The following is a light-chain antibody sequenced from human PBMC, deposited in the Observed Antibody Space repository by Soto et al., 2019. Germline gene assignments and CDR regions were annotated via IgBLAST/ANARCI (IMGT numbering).Light chain of an antibody. Sequence: EIMMTHSPATLSVSPGERATLSCRASQSVNNKLAWYQQKPGQAPRLLIYGASARATGIPARFSGSGSGTEFTLTISSLQPEDFAVYYCQQYDTWSPTTFSQGTKVEVK. V-gene: IGKV3-15*01. J-gene: IGKJ1*01. CDR3: QQYDTWSPTT. CDR1: QSVNNK. CDR2: GAS.